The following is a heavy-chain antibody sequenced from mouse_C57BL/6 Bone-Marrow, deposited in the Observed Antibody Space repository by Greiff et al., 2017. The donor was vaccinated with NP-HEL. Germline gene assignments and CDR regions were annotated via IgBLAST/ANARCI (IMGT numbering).Heavy chain of an antibody. J-gene: IGHJ1*03. CDR2: IRNKANGYTT. CDR1: GFTFTDYY. V-gene: IGHV7-3*01. Sequence: EVKLMESGGGLVQPGGSLSLSCAASGFTFTDYYMSWVRQPPGKALEWLGFIRNKANGYTTEYSASVKGRFTISRDNSQSILYLQMNALRAEDSATYYCARYRERVWYFDVWGTGTTVTVSS. CDR3: ARYRERVWYFDV.